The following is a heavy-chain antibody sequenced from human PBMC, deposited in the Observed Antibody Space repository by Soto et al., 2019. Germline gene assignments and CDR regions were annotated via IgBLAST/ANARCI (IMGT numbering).Heavy chain of an antibody. CDR3: AKERAVAGFDY. D-gene: IGHD6-19*01. J-gene: IGHJ4*02. CDR2: ISGGGGST. V-gene: IGHV3-23*01. Sequence: EVQLLESGGGLVQPGGSLRLSCAASGFTFSSYDMSWVRQAPGKGLEWVSSISGGGGSTYNADSVKGRFTISRDNSKNTLYLQMSSLRAEDTAVYYCAKERAVAGFDYWGQGTLVTVSS. CDR1: GFTFSSYD.